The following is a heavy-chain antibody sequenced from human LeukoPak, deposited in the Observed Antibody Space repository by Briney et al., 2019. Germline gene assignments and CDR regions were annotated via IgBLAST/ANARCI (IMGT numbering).Heavy chain of an antibody. V-gene: IGHV3-30-3*01. J-gene: IGHJ4*02. CDR3: ARDSWGFDY. D-gene: IGHD1-26*01. CDR1: GFTFSSYA. Sequence: GGSLRLSCAASGFTFSSYAMHGVRQAPGKGLEWVAVISYDESNKYYADSVKGRFTTSRDNSKNTLYLQMNSLRAEDTAVYYCARDSWGFDYWGQGTLVTVSS. CDR2: ISYDESNK.